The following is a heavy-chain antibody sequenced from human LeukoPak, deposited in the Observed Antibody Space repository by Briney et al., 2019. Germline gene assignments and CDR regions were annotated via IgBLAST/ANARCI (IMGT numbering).Heavy chain of an antibody. CDR3: ARGGVGQQLVLDY. J-gene: IGHJ4*02. Sequence: GASVKVSCKASGGTFSSYAISWVRQAPGQGLEWMGRIIPIFGIANYAQKFQGRVTITADKSTSTAYMELSSLRSEDTAVYYCARGGVGQQLVLDYWGQGTLVTVSS. CDR2: IIPIFGIA. CDR1: GGTFSSYA. V-gene: IGHV1-69*04. D-gene: IGHD6-13*01.